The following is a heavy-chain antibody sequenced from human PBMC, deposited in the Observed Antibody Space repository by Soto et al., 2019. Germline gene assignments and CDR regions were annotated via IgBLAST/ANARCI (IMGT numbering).Heavy chain of an antibody. CDR3: GRGSSSSWVYFDS. J-gene: IGHJ4*02. V-gene: IGHV4-34*01. D-gene: IGHD6-6*01. Sequence: SETLSLTCAVYGGSFSGYYWSWIRQPPGKGLEWIGEINHSGSTNYNPSLKSRVTISVDTSKNQFSLKLSSVTAADTAGYYCGRGSSSSWVYFDSWGQGTLVTVSS. CDR1: GGSFSGYY. CDR2: INHSGST.